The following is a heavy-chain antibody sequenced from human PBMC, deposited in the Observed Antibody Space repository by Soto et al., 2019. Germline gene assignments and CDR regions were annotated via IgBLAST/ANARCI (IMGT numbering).Heavy chain of an antibody. D-gene: IGHD2-15*01. CDR1: GGCITGSSYD. Sequence: EPLPLPCTVVGGCITGSSYDWGGIRQPPGKGLEWIGSIYYSGSTYYNTSLKSRVTISVETSKNQFYLKLSAVTAADTDVYYCATIVSRGTFVFWDQGTMATVS. J-gene: IGHJ3*01. CDR2: IYYSGST. V-gene: IGHV4-39*01. CDR3: ATIVSRGTFVF.